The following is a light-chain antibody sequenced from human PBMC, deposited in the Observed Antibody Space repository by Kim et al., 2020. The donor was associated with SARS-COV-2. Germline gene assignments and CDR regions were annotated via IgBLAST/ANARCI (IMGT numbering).Light chain of an antibody. J-gene: IGLJ3*02. Sequence: SSELTQDPAVSVALGQTVRITCQGDSLRSYYASWYQQKPGQAPGLVIYGKNNRPSGIPDRFSGSSSGNTASLTITGAQAEDEADYYCNSRDSSGNHWVFGGGTQLTVL. CDR3: NSRDSSGNHWV. CDR2: GKN. CDR1: SLRSYY. V-gene: IGLV3-19*01.